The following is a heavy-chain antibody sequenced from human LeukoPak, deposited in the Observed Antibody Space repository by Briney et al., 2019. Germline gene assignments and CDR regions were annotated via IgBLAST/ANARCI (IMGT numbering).Heavy chain of an antibody. CDR2: TYSGDNT. CDR3: ARDLNY. J-gene: IGHJ4*02. Sequence: GGSLRLSCAASGFTVSSNYMSWVRQAPGKGLEWVSVTYSGDNTYYAGSVKGRFTISRDNSKNTLYLQMNSLRAEDTAVYYCARDLNYWGQGTLVTVSS. CDR1: GFTVSSNY. V-gene: IGHV3-66*02.